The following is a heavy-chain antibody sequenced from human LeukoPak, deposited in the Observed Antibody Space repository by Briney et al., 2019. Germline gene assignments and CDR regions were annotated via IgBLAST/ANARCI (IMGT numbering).Heavy chain of an antibody. J-gene: IGHJ5*02. Sequence: SVKVSCKASGGTFSSYAISWVRQAPGQGLEWMGGIIPIFGTANYAQKFQGRVTITADESTSTAYMELSSLRSEDTAVYYCARDETHYSSSSGWFDPWGQGTLVTVSS. CDR3: ARDETHYSSSSGWFDP. V-gene: IGHV1-69*01. CDR2: IIPIFGTA. D-gene: IGHD6-13*01. CDR1: GGTFSSYA.